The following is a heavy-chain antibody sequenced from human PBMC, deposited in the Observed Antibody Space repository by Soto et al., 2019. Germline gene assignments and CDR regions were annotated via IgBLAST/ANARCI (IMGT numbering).Heavy chain of an antibody. D-gene: IGHD1-1*01. J-gene: IGHJ3*01. CDR3: ARLRYNWNVPTD. CDR2: IYYSGST. V-gene: IGHV4-39*01. CDR1: GGSISSSSYY. Sequence: QLQESGPGLVKPSETLSLTCTVSGGSISSSSYYWGWIRQPPGKGLEWIGSIYYSGSTYYNPSLKSRVTISVDTSKNQFSLKLSSVTAADTAVYYCARLRYNWNVPTDWGQGTMVTVSS.